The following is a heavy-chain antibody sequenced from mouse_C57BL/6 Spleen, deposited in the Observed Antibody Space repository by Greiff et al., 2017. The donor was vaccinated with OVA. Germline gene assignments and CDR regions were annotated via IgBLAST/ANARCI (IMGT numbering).Heavy chain of an antibody. CDR2: IWGVGST. V-gene: IGHV2-6*01. CDR3: ATYSNEEGAMDY. Sequence: VKLVESGPGLVAPSQSLSITCTVSGFSLTSYGVDWVRQSPGKGLEWLGVIWGVGSTTYNSALKSRLSISKDNSKSQVVLKMNSLQTDDKTMDYCATYSNEEGAMDYWGQGTSVTVSS. J-gene: IGHJ4*01. D-gene: IGHD2-5*01. CDR1: GFSLTSYG.